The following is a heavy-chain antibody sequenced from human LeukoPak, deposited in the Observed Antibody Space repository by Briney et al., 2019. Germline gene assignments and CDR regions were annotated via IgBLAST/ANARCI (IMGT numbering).Heavy chain of an antibody. CDR3: AKDSTYYYDSSGYYLFDY. D-gene: IGHD3-22*01. CDR1: GFTFSTYT. CDR2: ISGSGGST. V-gene: IGHV3-23*01. J-gene: IGHJ4*02. Sequence: PGGSLRLSCAASGFTFSTYTMTWVRQAPGKGLEWVSAISGSGGSTYYADSVKGRFTISRDNSKNTLYLQMNSLRAEDTAVYYCAKDSTYYYDSSGYYLFDYWGQGTLVTVSS.